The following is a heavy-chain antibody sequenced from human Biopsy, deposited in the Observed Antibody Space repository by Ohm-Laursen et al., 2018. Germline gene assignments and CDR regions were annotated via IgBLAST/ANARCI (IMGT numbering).Heavy chain of an antibody. CDR1: DDSIRNFY. V-gene: IGHV4-59*08. J-gene: IGHJ3*01. CDR3: ARLGNFWNAEDGLDL. D-gene: IGHD3-3*01. CDR2: ASYSGYT. Sequence: TLSLTCTVSDDSIRNFYWTWIRQPPGQGLEWIGHASYSGYTNYNPSLKSRDTISVDTSKNHFSLNLRSVTAADTAVYSCARLGNFWNAEDGLDLWGLGTMVTVSS.